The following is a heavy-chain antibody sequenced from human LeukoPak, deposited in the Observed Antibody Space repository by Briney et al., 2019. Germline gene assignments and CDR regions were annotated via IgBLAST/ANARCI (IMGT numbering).Heavy chain of an antibody. CDR1: GFTFSSHA. J-gene: IGHJ3*02. CDR2: ISYDGSNK. V-gene: IGHV3-30*04. Sequence: GRSLRLSCAASGFTFSSHAMHWVRQAPGKGLEWVAVISYDGSNKYYADSVKGRFTISRDNSKNTLYLQMNSLRAEDTAVYYCARPLTSSMVRGTDAFDIWGQGTMVTVSS. D-gene: IGHD3-10*01. CDR3: ARPLTSSMVRGTDAFDI.